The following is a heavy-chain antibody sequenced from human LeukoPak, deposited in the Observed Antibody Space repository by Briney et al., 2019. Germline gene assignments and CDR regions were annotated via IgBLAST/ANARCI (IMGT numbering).Heavy chain of an antibody. CDR1: GDSISTYY. D-gene: IGHD1-14*01. Sequence: AETLTLTCTVSGDSISTYYWNWIRKPPEKGLEWVGYIHYSGNTNYNPSLKNRVTISVDTSKNQFSLKLSSVTAADTAVYYCARDQDAGSGIWFDPWGQGTLVTVSS. J-gene: IGHJ5*02. CDR2: IHYSGNT. CDR3: ARDQDAGSGIWFDP. V-gene: IGHV4-59*01.